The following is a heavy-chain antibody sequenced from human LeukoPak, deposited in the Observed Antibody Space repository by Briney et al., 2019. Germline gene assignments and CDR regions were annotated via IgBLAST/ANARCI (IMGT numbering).Heavy chain of an antibody. Sequence: SSETLSLTCTVSGGSISSGDYYWSWIRQPPGKGLEWIGYIYYSGSTYYNPSLKSRVTISVDTSKNQFSLKLSSVTAADTAVYYCAGGRIVVVPAAIYDYWGQGTLVTVSS. CDR3: AGGRIVVVPAAIYDY. V-gene: IGHV4-30-4*01. J-gene: IGHJ4*02. D-gene: IGHD2-2*01. CDR1: GGSISSGDYY. CDR2: IYYSGST.